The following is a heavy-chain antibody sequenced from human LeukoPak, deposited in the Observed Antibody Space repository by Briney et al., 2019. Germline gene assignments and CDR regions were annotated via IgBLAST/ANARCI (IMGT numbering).Heavy chain of an antibody. CDR2: ISGDGVST. V-gene: IGHV3-43*02. CDR1: GYTLTELS. J-gene: IGHJ4*02. Sequence: GASVKVTCKVSGYTLTELSMHWVRQAPGKGLEWVSLISGDGVSTFYADSVKGRFSISRDNSKNPLYLEMNSLRTEDAAMYYCAKESGKFDYWGQGTLVAVSS. CDR3: AKESGKFDY.